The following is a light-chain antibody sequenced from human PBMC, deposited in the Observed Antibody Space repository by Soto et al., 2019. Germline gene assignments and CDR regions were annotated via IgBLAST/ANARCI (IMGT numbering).Light chain of an antibody. V-gene: IGKV3-11*01. Sequence: IVFTQSPATLSLSPGERATLSCRASQSVSSYLAWYQQKPGQAPRLLIYDASNRATGIPARFSGSGSGTDFTLTISSLQSEDFAVYDGQQYNNWPPGTFGQGTKVDIK. J-gene: IGKJ1*01. CDR1: QSVSSY. CDR3: QQYNNWPPGT. CDR2: DAS.